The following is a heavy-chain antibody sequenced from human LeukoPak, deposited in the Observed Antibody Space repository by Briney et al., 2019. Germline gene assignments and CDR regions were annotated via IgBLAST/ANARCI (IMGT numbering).Heavy chain of an antibody. Sequence: PGGSLRLSCASGFTFSSYSMNWVRQAPGKGLEWVSYISSSSSTIYYADSVKGRFTISRDNAKNSLYLQMNSLRAEDTAVYYCARDQSCSGGSCYWRYYYYMDVWGKGTTVTISS. CDR1: GFTFSSYS. J-gene: IGHJ6*03. D-gene: IGHD2-15*01. V-gene: IGHV3-48*01. CDR3: ARDQSCSGGSCYWRYYYYMDV. CDR2: ISSSSSTI.